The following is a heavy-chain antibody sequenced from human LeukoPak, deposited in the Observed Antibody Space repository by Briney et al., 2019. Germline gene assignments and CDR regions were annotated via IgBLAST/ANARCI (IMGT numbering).Heavy chain of an antibody. CDR3: ARDFVQPEDWSGSTSGAAPDY. CDR1: GGTFSSYA. D-gene: IGHD3-3*01. J-gene: IGHJ4*02. CDR2: IIPIFGTA. V-gene: IGHV1-69*13. Sequence: SVKVSCKASGGTFSSYAISWVRQAPGQGLEWMGGIIPIFGTANYAQKFQGRVTITADESTSTAYMELSSLRSEDTAVYYCARDFVQPEDWSGSTSGAAPDYWGQGTLVTVSS.